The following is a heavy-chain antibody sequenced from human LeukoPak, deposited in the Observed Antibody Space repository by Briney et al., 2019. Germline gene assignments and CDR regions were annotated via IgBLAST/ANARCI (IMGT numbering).Heavy chain of an antibody. CDR1: GGSISSGGYY. D-gene: IGHD2-8*01. J-gene: IGHJ4*02. V-gene: IGHV4-39*01. Sequence: SSETLSLTCTVSGGSISSGGYYWSWIRQPPGKGLEWIGSIYYSGSTYYNPSLKSRVTISVDTSKNQFSLKLSSVTAADTAVYYCARLYLTPRDYFDYWGQGTLVTVSS. CDR2: IYYSGST. CDR3: ARLYLTPRDYFDY.